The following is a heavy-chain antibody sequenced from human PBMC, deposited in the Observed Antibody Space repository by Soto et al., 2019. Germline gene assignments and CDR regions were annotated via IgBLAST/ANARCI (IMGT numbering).Heavy chain of an antibody. Sequence: EVQLLESGGGLVQPGGSLRLSCAASGFTLSSHDMSWVRQAPGKGLEWVSLIRGSGGATFYADSVEGRLTISRDTSSNTLYLQMNSLRVDDTAVYYCAKDRGGNGYPAFDIWGQGTMVTVSS. CDR3: AKDRGGNGYPAFDI. D-gene: IGHD3-16*01. CDR1: GFTLSSHD. V-gene: IGHV3-23*01. CDR2: IRGSGGAT. J-gene: IGHJ3*02.